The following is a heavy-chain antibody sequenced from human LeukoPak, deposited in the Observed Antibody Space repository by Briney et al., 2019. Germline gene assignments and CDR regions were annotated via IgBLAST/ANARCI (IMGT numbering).Heavy chain of an antibody. CDR1: GGSFSGYY. Sequence: ETLSLTCAVYGGSFSGYYWSWIRQPPGKGLEWIGEINHSGSTNYNPSLKSRVTISVDTSKNQFSLKLSSVTAADTAVYYCARGPGGWLQFPELPLDDAFDIWGQGTMVTVSS. CDR2: INHSGST. J-gene: IGHJ3*02. D-gene: IGHD5-24*01. V-gene: IGHV4-34*01. CDR3: ARGPGGWLQFPELPLDDAFDI.